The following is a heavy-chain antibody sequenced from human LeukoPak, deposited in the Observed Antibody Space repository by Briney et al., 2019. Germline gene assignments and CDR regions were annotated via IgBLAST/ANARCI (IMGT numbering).Heavy chain of an antibody. CDR3: AKEDRPLRYFDWLTFDY. Sequence: PGGSLRLSCAASGFTFSSYAMSWVRQAPGKGLEWVSAISGSGGSTYYADSAKGRFTISRDNSKNTLYLQMNSLRAEDTAVYYCAKEDRPLRYFDWLTFDYWGQGTLVTVSS. J-gene: IGHJ4*02. CDR2: ISGSGGST. D-gene: IGHD3-9*01. CDR1: GFTFSSYA. V-gene: IGHV3-23*01.